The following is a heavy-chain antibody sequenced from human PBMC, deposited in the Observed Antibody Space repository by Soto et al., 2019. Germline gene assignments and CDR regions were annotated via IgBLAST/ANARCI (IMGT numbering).Heavy chain of an antibody. D-gene: IGHD6-19*01. V-gene: IGHV3-23*01. Sequence: GVSLRLSCAASGFTFSSYAMRWVRQAPGKGLEWVSAISGSGANTYYADSVKGRFTISRDNSKNTLFLQLNSLRAEDTAVYYCAKCAGSGWYPDYWGQGTLVTVSS. CDR1: GFTFSSYA. CDR3: AKCAGSGWYPDY. J-gene: IGHJ4*02. CDR2: ISGSGANT.